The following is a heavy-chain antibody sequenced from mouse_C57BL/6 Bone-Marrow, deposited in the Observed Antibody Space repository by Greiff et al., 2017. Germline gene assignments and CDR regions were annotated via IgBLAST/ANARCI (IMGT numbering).Heavy chain of an antibody. Sequence: LQQPGAELVKPGASVKLSCKASGYTFTSYWMQWVKQRPGQGLEWIGEIDPSDSYTNYNQKFKGKATLTVDTSSSTAYMQLSSLTSEDSAVYYCARGVYYDYDGGAMDYWGQGTSVTVSS. D-gene: IGHD2-4*01. CDR3: ARGVYYDYDGGAMDY. CDR2: IDPSDSYT. CDR1: GYTFTSYW. V-gene: IGHV1-50*01. J-gene: IGHJ4*01.